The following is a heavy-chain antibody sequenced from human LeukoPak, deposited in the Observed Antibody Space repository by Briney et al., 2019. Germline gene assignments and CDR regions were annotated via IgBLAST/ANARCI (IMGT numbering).Heavy chain of an antibody. CDR1: GFTFRSYG. D-gene: IGHD5-18*01. CDR2: IRYDGSNK. J-gene: IGHJ4*02. CDR3: AKAGDTAMVHLYYFDY. V-gene: IGHV3-30*02. Sequence: GGSLRLSCAASGFTFRSYGMHWVRQAPGKGLEWVAFIRYDGSNKYYADSVKGRFTISRDNSKNTLYLQMNSLRAEDTAVYYCAKAGDTAMVHLYYFDYWGQGTLVTVSS.